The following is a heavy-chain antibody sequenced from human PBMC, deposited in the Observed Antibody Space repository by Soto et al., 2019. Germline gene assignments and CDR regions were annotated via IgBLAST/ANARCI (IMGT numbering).Heavy chain of an antibody. CDR2: IYSGGST. J-gene: IGHJ5*02. D-gene: IGHD6-13*01. CDR3: ARGPLYSSSWPYWFDP. CDR1: GFTVSNNY. Sequence: PGGSLRLSCAASGFTVSNNYMTWVRQAPGKGLEWVSVIYSGGSTYYADSVKGRFTISRDNSKNTLYLQMNSLRAEDTAVYYCARGPLYSSSWPYWFDPWGQGTLVTAPQ. V-gene: IGHV3-53*01.